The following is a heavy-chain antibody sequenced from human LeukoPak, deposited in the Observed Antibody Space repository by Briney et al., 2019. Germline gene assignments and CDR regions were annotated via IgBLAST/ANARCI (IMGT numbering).Heavy chain of an antibody. Sequence: GGSLRLSCAASGFTFSSYWMSWVRQAPGKGLEWVANIKQDGSEKYYVDSVKGRFTISRDNAKNSLYLQMNSLRAEDTALYYCAKEYSMITFGGVTVGGYFDLWGRGTLVTVSS. V-gene: IGHV3-7*03. CDR2: IKQDGSEK. CDR1: GFTFSSYW. D-gene: IGHD3-16*02. J-gene: IGHJ2*01. CDR3: AKEYSMITFGGVTVGGYFDL.